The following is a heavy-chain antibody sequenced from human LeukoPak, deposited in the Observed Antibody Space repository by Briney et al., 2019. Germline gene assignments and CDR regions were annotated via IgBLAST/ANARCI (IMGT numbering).Heavy chain of an antibody. CDR2: ISSSSSYI. J-gene: IGHJ4*02. V-gene: IGHV3-21*01. CDR3: ATGRDCSAGSCYSVY. D-gene: IGHD2-15*01. CDR1: GFTFSGYS. Sequence: GGSLRLSCAASGFTFSGYSMNWVRQAPGKGLEWVSSISSSSSYIYYADSVKGRFTISRDNAKNSLYLQMNSLRAEDTAVYYCATGRDCSAGSCYSVYWGQGTLVTVSS.